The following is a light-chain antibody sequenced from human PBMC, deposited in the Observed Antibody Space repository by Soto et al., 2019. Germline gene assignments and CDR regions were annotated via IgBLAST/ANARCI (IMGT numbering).Light chain of an antibody. CDR1: QSVGSRS. J-gene: IGKJ1*01. CDR3: KQHGRAPK. V-gene: IGKV3-20*01. CDR2: GTS. Sequence: IVLTQSPGTLSLSPGERATLSCRASQSVGSRSLAWYQQKPGQAHRVLLYGTSERATGIPDRFSGSGSGTESTLNISRLEPEDFAVYFCKQHGRAPKFGQGTXG.